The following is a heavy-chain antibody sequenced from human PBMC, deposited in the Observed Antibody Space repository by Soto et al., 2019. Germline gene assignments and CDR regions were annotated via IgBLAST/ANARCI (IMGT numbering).Heavy chain of an antibody. CDR1: GGSITSYY. CDR2: IYYTGST. V-gene: IGHV4-59*08. Sequence: QVQLQESGPGLVKPSETLSLTCTVSGGSITSYYWSWIRQPPGKGLEWLGYIYYTGSTNYNPSLKSRVTISLDTSKNLFSLKLSSVTAADTAVYYCARHAYGSGFYYGMNVWGQGTTVTVSS. J-gene: IGHJ6*02. CDR3: ARHAYGSGFYYGMNV. D-gene: IGHD3-10*01.